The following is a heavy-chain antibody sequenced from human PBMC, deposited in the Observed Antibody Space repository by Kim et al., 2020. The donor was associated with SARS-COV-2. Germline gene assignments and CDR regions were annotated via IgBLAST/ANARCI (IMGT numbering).Heavy chain of an antibody. J-gene: IGHJ4*02. CDR3: ARDPVADGYSFFDY. CDR2: IFRGGTT. D-gene: IGHD4-4*01. CDR1: GLTVTSNH. Sequence: GGSLRLSCAVSGLTVTSNHMTWIRQAPGRGLEWDSVIFRGGTTYYAPSVQGRFTVSRDYYKNTLSLQMNSLRAEDTAIYYCARDPVADGYSFFDYWGQGTLVTVSS. V-gene: IGHV3-53*01.